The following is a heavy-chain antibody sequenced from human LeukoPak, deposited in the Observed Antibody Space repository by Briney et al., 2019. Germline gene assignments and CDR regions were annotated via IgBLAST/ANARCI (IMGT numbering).Heavy chain of an antibody. V-gene: IGHV1-18*01. CDR2: ISAYNGNT. Sequence: ASVKVSCKASGYTFTSYGISWVRQAPGQGLEWMGWISAYNGNTNYAQKLQGRVTMTTDTSTSTAYMELRSLRSDDTAVYYCARVDLASWGGNLHFDYWGQGTLVTVSS. CDR1: GYTFTSYG. J-gene: IGHJ4*02. CDR3: ARVDLASWGGNLHFDY. D-gene: IGHD4-23*01.